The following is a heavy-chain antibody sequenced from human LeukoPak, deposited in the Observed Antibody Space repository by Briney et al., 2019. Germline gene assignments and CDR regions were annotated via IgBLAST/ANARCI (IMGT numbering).Heavy chain of an antibody. CDR3: AKEGGDYDFWSGYALVDY. D-gene: IGHD3-3*01. CDR1: GFTFSSYA. CDR2: ISGSGGST. Sequence: GGSLRLSCAASGFTFSSYAMSWVRQAPGKGLEWVSAISGSGGSTYYADSVKGRFTISRDNSKNTLYLQMNSLRAEDTAVYYCAKEGGDYDFWSGYALVDYWGQGTTVTVSS. J-gene: IGHJ4*01. V-gene: IGHV3-23*01.